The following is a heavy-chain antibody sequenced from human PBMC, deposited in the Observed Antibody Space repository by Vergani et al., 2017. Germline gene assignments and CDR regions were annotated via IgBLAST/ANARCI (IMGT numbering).Heavy chain of an antibody. CDR1: GYTLTELS. D-gene: IGHD6-13*01. Sequence: QVQLVQSGAEVKKPGASVKVSCKVSGYTLTELSMHWVRPAPGKGLEWMGGFDPEDGETIYAQKFQGRVTMTEDTSTDTAYMELSSLRSEDTAVYYCATGPRHLSSSWSLAGSYYYYGMDVWGQGTTVTVSS. J-gene: IGHJ6*02. CDR3: ATGPRHLSSSWSLAGSYYYYGMDV. CDR2: FDPEDGET. V-gene: IGHV1-24*01.